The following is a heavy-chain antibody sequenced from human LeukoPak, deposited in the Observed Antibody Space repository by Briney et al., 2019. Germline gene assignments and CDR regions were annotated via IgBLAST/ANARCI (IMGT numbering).Heavy chain of an antibody. V-gene: IGHV1-8*01. D-gene: IGHD6-6*01. J-gene: IGHJ4*02. CDR3: ARTAGRTFDY. CDR2: MNPNSGDT. CDR1: AYIFTTYD. Sequence: ASVKVSCKASAYIFTTYDINWVRQATGQGLEWMGRMNPNSGDTGYAQKFQGRVTMTRNTAINTAYMELSSLTSEDTAVYYCARTAGRTFDYWGQGTLVTVSS.